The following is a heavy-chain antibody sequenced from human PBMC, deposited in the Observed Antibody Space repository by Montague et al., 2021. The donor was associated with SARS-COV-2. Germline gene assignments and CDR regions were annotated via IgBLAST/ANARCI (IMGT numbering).Heavy chain of an antibody. Sequence: SETLSLTCTVSGASTNSSFWSWIRQPPGKGLEWIGYFYYRGSTNYNPPLETRVTTPVDPSKNQSSLKLCPVPPADTAVYYCAREDRWNWFDPWGQGTLVIVSS. CDR1: GASTNSSF. J-gene: IGHJ5*02. D-gene: IGHD5-24*01. V-gene: IGHV4-59*01. CDR2: FYYRGST. CDR3: AREDRWNWFDP.